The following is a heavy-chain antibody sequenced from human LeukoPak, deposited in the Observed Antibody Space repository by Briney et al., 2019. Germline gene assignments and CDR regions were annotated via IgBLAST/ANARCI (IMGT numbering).Heavy chain of an antibody. D-gene: IGHD3-10*01. CDR1: GFTFDDYA. J-gene: IGHJ4*02. CDR2: ISWNSGTI. CDR3: AKDVFTMVRGVPEY. Sequence: PGGSLRLSCAASGFTFDDYAMHWVRQAPGKGLEWVSGISWNSGTIGYADSVKGRFTISRDNAKNSLYLQMNSLRAEDTALYYCAKDVFTMVRGVPEYWGQGTLVTVSS. V-gene: IGHV3-9*01.